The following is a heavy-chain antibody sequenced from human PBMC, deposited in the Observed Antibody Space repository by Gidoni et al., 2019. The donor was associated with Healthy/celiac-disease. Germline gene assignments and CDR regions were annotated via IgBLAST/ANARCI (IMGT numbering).Heavy chain of an antibody. CDR1: GGTFRSYA. CDR3: ARGGSGYSYGSFDY. CDR2: IIPLFGTA. D-gene: IGHD5-18*01. J-gene: IGHJ4*02. V-gene: IGHV1-69*06. Sequence: SSVKVPYKASGGTFRSYAISWVRQALAQGLEWMGGIIPLFGTANYAQKCQGRVTINADKSTSTAYMELSSLRSEDTAVYYCARGGSGYSYGSFDYWGQGTLVTFSS.